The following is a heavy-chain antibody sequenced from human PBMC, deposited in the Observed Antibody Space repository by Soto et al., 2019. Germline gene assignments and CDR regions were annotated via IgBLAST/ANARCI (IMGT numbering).Heavy chain of an antibody. Sequence: EVQLLESGGGLVQPGGSLRLSCAASGFTFSSYAMSWVRQAPGKGLEWVSAISGSGGSTYHADSVKGRFTISRDNSKNTLYLQMNSLRADETAVYYCAINSGYDYCFDSWGQGTLVTVSS. CDR2: ISGSGGST. J-gene: IGHJ4*02. V-gene: IGHV3-23*01. D-gene: IGHD5-12*01. CDR1: GFTFSSYA. CDR3: AINSGYDYCFDS.